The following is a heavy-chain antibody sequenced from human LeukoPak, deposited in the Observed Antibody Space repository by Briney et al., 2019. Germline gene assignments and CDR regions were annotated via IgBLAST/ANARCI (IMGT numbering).Heavy chain of an antibody. CDR1: GGSISSGDYY. V-gene: IGHV4-30-4*08. J-gene: IGHJ6*03. CDR2: IYYSGST. D-gene: IGHD2-15*01. Sequence: SQTLSLTCTVSGGSISSGDYYWSWMRQPPGKGLEWIGYIYYSGSTYYNPSLKSRVTISVDTSKNQFSLKLSSVTAADTAVYYCARDVRGYCSGGSYYHYYYYYMDVWGKGTTVTVSS. CDR3: ARDVRGYCSGGSYYHYYYYYMDV.